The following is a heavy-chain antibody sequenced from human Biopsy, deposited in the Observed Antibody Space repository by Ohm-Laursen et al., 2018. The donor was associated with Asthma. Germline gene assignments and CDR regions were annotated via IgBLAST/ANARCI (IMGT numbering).Heavy chain of an antibody. CDR3: ASDFPKDYVRYNFQF. J-gene: IGHJ4*02. Sequence: ASVKVSCKISGYSLTDLSMYWVRQAPGQGLEWMGGHDHEEGGTVNARRFQGRVTMTEDTSTDTAYMELSSLSSDDTAVYYCASDFPKDYVRYNFQFWGQGTPVTVSS. CDR2: HDHEEGGT. CDR1: GYSLTDLS. V-gene: IGHV1-24*01. D-gene: IGHD4-17*01.